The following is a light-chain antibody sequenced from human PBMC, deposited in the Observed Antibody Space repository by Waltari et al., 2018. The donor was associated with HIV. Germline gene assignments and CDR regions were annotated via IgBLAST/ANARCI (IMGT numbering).Light chain of an antibody. CDR2: SNN. V-gene: IGLV1-44*01. CDR3: AAWDDSLNGVV. CDR1: SSNIGGNT. J-gene: IGLJ2*01. Sequence: QSVLTQPPSASGTPGQRVTISCSGGSSNIGGNTVHWYQQLPGAAPKLLIHSNNPRPSGVPDRLSGSKSGTSASLAISGLQSEDEADYYCAAWDDSLNGVVFGGGTKLTVL.